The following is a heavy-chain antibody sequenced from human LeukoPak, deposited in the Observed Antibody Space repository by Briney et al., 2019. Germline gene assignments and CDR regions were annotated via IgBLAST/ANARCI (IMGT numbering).Heavy chain of an antibody. V-gene: IGHV1-2*02. Sequence: GASVKVSCKASGYTFTGYYMHWVRQAPGQGLEWMGWINPNSGGTNYAQKFQGRVTMTRDTSISTAYMELSRLRSDDTAVYCCARDVTMIVVVTTRYNWFDPWGQGTLVTVSS. CDR3: ARDVTMIVVVTTRYNWFDP. CDR2: INPNSGGT. D-gene: IGHD3-22*01. J-gene: IGHJ5*02. CDR1: GYTFTGYY.